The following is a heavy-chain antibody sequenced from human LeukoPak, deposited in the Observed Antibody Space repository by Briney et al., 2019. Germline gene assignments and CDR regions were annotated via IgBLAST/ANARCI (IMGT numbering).Heavy chain of an antibody. V-gene: IGHV3-7*01. J-gene: IGHJ4*02. CDR2: IKEDGSEK. CDR1: GFTFSSYS. CDR3: ARVHHSSSWGTDDC. Sequence: GGSLRLSCAASGFTFSSYSMNWVRQAPGKGLEWVANIKEDGSEKYYVDSVRGRFTISRDNAKNSLYLHMNSLRAEDTAVYYCARVHHSSSWGTDDCRGQGTLVTVSS. D-gene: IGHD6-13*01.